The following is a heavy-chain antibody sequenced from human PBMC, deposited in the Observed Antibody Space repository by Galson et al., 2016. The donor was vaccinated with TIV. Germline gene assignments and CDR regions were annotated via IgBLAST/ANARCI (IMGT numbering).Heavy chain of an antibody. V-gene: IGHV1-8*01. CDR1: GYTFSNYD. Sequence: SVKVSCKASGYTFSNYDINWVRQATGQGLEWMGWMNPNSGYTGYAQKFQGRVTMTRSASISTAYMELSSLTSEDTAVYYCARDRYAVAGTNFDYWGQGTLVTVSS. CDR3: ARDRYAVAGTNFDY. D-gene: IGHD6-19*01. J-gene: IGHJ4*02. CDR2: MNPNSGYT.